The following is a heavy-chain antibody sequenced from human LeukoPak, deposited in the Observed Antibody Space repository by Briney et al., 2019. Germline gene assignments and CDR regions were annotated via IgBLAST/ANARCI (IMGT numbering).Heavy chain of an antibody. CDR3: ARQGSSWYQYYFDY. Sequence: SETLSLTCTVSGGSISSYYWSWIRQPPGKGLEWIGYIIYTGSTNQNPSLKSRVTISVDTSKNQFSLKLTSVTAADTAVYYCARQGSSWYQYYFDYWGQGTLVTVSS. D-gene: IGHD6-13*01. V-gene: IGHV4-59*08. CDR2: IIYTGST. CDR1: GGSISSYY. J-gene: IGHJ4*02.